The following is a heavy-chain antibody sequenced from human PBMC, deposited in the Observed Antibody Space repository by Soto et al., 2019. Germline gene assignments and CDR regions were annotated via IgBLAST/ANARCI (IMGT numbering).Heavy chain of an antibody. CDR3: ASGISTDLSG. V-gene: IGHV1-46*02. D-gene: IGHD2-2*01. J-gene: IGHJ6*02. CDR1: GYTFNNHY. CDR2: IHPSYGDT. Sequence: ASVKVSCKASGYTFNNHYIHWVRQAPGQGLEWMGRIHPSYGDTTFAQRFWGRVTLTRDTSSTTVYMELTSLTSADTPVYYGASGISTDLSGWGQGTRSTFAS.